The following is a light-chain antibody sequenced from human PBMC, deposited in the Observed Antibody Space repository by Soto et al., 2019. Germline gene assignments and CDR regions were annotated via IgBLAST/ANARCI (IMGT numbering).Light chain of an antibody. CDR2: QVS. CDR3: SSYKSGSILV. V-gene: IGLV2-14*01. Sequence: QSALTQPASVSGSPGQSITISCTGTSSDIGDYDYVSWYQQHPGKAPKLMIYQVSNRPSGVSNRFSGSKSGNTASLTISGLQAEDEGDYYCSSYKSGSILVFGGGTKVTVL. J-gene: IGLJ3*02. CDR1: SSDIGDYDY.